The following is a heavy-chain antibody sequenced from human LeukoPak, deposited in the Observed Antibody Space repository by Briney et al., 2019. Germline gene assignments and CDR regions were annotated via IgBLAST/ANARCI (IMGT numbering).Heavy chain of an antibody. V-gene: IGHV3-43D*03. CDR2: ISWDGGST. D-gene: IGHD6-13*01. J-gene: IGHJ4*02. CDR3: ARADSSSWYEVGLFDY. CDR1: GFTFDDYA. Sequence: PGGSLRLSCAASGFTFDDYAMHWVRQAPGKGLEWVSLISWDGGSTYYADSVKGRFTISRDNSKNSLYLQMNSLRAEDTAVYYCARADSSSWYEVGLFDYWGQGTLVTVSS.